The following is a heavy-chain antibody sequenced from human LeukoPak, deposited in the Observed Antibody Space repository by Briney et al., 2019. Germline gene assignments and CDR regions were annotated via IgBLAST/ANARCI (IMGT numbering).Heavy chain of an antibody. D-gene: IGHD6-19*01. CDR3: TTEQWLVRIEY. Sequence: GGSLRLSCAASGFTFSNAWMSWVRQAPGKGLEWVGRINSKTDGGTTDYAAPVKGRFTISGDDSKNTLYLQMNSLNTEDTAVYYCTTEQWLVRIEYWGQGTLVTVSS. J-gene: IGHJ4*02. CDR2: INSKTDGGTT. CDR1: GFTFSNAW. V-gene: IGHV3-15*01.